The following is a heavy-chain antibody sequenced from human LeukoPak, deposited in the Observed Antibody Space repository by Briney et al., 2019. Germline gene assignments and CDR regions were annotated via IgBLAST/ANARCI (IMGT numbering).Heavy chain of an antibody. D-gene: IGHD1-26*01. CDR1: GYTFTSYD. CDR3: TTFVGYSGSYRDAFDI. CDR2: MNPNSGNT. Sequence: ASVKVSCKASGYTFTSYDINWVRQATGQGLEWMGWMNPNSGNTGYAQKFQGRVTMTRNTSISTACMELSSLRSEDTAVYYCTTFVGYSGSYRDAFDIWGQGTMVTVSS. V-gene: IGHV1-8*01. J-gene: IGHJ3*02.